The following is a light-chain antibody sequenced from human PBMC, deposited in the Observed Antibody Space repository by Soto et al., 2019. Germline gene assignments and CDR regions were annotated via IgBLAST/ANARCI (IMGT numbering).Light chain of an antibody. CDR2: GNS. V-gene: IGLV1-40*01. CDR1: GSNIGAGYD. Sequence: QSVLTQPPSVSGAPGQRVTISCTGSGSNIGAGYDVHWYQQLPGTAPKLLIYGNSNRPSGVPDRFSASKSGTSASLAITGLQAEDEADYYCQSHDSSLSGYVFGTGTKGTVL. CDR3: QSHDSSLSGYV. J-gene: IGLJ1*01.